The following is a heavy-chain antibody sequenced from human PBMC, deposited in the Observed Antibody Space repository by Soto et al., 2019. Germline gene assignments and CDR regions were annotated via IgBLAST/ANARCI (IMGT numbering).Heavy chain of an antibody. V-gene: IGHV3-30-3*01. CDR1: EFTFSTYP. Sequence: QVLLVESGGGVVQPGGSLRLSCAASEFTFSTYPMHWVRQAPGKGLEWVAVISHDEGNKYSGDSMKGRFTISRDNSKNTLYLQMNSLRGDDTAVYYCARGASDFWGGYPEIHFFDSWGQGTLVTVSS. CDR2: ISHDEGNK. CDR3: ARGASDFWGGYPEIHFFDS. D-gene: IGHD3-3*01. J-gene: IGHJ4*02.